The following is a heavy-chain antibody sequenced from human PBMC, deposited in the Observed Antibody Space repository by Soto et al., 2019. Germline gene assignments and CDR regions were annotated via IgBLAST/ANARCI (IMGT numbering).Heavy chain of an antibody. CDR1: GYTFTGYY. Sequence: ASVKVSCKASGYTFTGYYMHWVRQAPGQGLEWMGWINPNSGGTNYAQKFQGWVTMTRDTSISTAYMELSRLRSDDTAVYYRARERLCSSTSCRYYYYYYGMDVWGQGTTVTVSS. CDR2: INPNSGGT. J-gene: IGHJ6*02. V-gene: IGHV1-2*04. CDR3: ARERLCSSTSCRYYYYYYGMDV. D-gene: IGHD2-2*01.